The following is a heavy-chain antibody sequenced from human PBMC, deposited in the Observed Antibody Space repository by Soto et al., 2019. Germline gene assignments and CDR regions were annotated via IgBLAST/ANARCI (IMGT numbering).Heavy chain of an antibody. CDR2: IYYSGRT. V-gene: IGHV4-30-4*01. CDR3: AREAYYYDSSGYSRPTTLDP. Sequence: SETLSLTCTVSGGSISSGDYYWSRIRQPPGKGLQWIGYIYYSGRTYHNPSLKSRVTISVDTSKNQFSLKLSSVTAADTAVYYCAREAYYYDSSGYSRPTTLDPWGQGTLVTVSS. CDR1: GGSISSGDYY. D-gene: IGHD3-22*01. J-gene: IGHJ5*02.